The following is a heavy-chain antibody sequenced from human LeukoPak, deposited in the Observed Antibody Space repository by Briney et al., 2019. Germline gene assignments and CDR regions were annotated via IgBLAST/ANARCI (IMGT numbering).Heavy chain of an antibody. J-gene: IGHJ4*02. V-gene: IGHV3-74*01. CDR3: ARGESGSYYNGY. D-gene: IGHD3-10*01. CDR1: GFTFSSYW. CDR2: IDSDGSRT. Sequence: GGSLRLSCAASGFTFSSYWMHWVRQAPGKGLVWVSRIDSDGSRTNYADSVKGRFTISRDNAKNTLYLQMNSLRAEDTAVYYCARGESGSYYNGYWGQGTLLTVSS.